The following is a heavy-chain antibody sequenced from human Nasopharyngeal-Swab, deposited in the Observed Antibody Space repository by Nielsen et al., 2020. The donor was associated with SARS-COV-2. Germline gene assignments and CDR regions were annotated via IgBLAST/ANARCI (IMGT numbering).Heavy chain of an antibody. CDR2: ISGGSRAI. CDR3: ARDSRVAYSMDV. D-gene: IGHD2-15*01. V-gene: IGHV3-48*02. Sequence: WIRQPPGKGLEWVSYISGGSRAIYYADSVKGRFTNSRDNGKNSLYLQMSSLRDEDTAVYYCARDSRVAYSMDVWGQGTTVTVSS. J-gene: IGHJ6*02.